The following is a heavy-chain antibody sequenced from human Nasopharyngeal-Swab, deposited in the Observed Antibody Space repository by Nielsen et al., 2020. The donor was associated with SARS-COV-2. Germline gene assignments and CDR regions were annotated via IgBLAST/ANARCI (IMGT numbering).Heavy chain of an antibody. J-gene: IGHJ3*02. CDR3: AKLWGCSYGYDAFDI. D-gene: IGHD5-18*01. V-gene: IGHV3-7*03. CDR2: IKQDGSEK. CDR1: GFTFSSYW. Sequence: GGSLRLSCAASGFTFSSYWMSWVRQAPGKGLEWVANIKQDGSEKYYVDSVKGRFTISRDNAKNSLYLQMNSLRAEDTALYYCAKLWGCSYGYDAFDIWGQGTMVTVSS.